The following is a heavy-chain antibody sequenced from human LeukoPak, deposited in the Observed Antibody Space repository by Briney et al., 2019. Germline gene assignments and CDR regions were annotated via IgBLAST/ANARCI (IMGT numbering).Heavy chain of an antibody. CDR2: IYYSGST. D-gene: IGHD6-19*01. CDR1: GGSISSYY. V-gene: IGHV4-59*12. CDR3: ARIPVAGIAVAGSLDY. J-gene: IGHJ4*02. Sequence: SETLSLTCTVSGGSISSYYWSWIRQPPGKGLEWIGYIYYSGSTNYNPSLKSRVTISVDTSKNQFSLKLSSVTAADTAVYYCARIPVAGIAVAGSLDYWGQGTLVTVSS.